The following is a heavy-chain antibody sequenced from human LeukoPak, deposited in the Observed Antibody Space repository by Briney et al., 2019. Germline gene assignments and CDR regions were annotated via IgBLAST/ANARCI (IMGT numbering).Heavy chain of an antibody. CDR3: AREPSTIFRAPEGWFDP. CDR1: GGTFSSYA. CDR2: IIPILGIA. J-gene: IGHJ5*02. Sequence: GASVKVSCKASGGTFSSYAISWVRQAPGQGLEWMGRIIPILGIANYAQKFQGRVTITADKSTSTAYMELSSLRSEDTAVYYCAREPSTIFRAPEGWFDPWGQGTLVTVSS. V-gene: IGHV1-69*04. D-gene: IGHD3-3*01.